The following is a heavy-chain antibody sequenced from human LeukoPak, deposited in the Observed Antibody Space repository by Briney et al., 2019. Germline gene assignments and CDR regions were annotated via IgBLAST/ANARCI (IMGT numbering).Heavy chain of an antibody. CDR3: AKGGDGYNRYFDY. CDR2: ISGSGGST. V-gene: IGHV3-23*01. J-gene: IGHJ4*02. Sequence: GGSLRLSCAASGFTFGSCAMSWVRQAPGKGLEWVSAISGSGGSTYYADSVKGRFTISRDNSKNTLYLQMNSLRAEDTAVYYCAKGGDGYNRYFDYWGQGTLVTVSS. CDR1: GFTFGSCA. D-gene: IGHD5-24*01.